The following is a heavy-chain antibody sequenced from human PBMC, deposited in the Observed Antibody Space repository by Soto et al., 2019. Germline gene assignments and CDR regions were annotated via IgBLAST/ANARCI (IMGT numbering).Heavy chain of an antibody. D-gene: IGHD3-3*02. CDR1: GGSFSGYF. CDR2: INHSGST. CDR3: XXXXXXXHFTPPFDY. V-gene: IGHV4-34*01. Sequence: QVQLQQWGAGLLKPSETMSLTCAVSGGSFSGYFWSWIRQPPGKGLEWIGEINHSGSTYYNPSLXXXXXXXXXXXXXXXXXXXXXXXXXXXXXXXXXXXXXXXHFTPPFDYWGQGTLVTVSS. J-gene: IGHJ4*02.